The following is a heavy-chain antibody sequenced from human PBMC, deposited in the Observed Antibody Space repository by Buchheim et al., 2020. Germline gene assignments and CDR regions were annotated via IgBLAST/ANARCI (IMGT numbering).Heavy chain of an antibody. CDR3: ALDYSYYDILTGEMYYGMDV. CDR2: IFYTGST. Sequence: QVQLQESGPGLVKPSETLSLTCTVSGGSITSSDHYWAWIRQPPGEGLEWIGSIFYTGSTYQNPSLRSRVTISVDTSKNQFSLKLSSVTAADTAVYYCALDYSYYDILTGEMYYGMDVWGQGTT. CDR1: GGSITSSDHY. J-gene: IGHJ6*02. D-gene: IGHD3-9*01. V-gene: IGHV4-39*07.